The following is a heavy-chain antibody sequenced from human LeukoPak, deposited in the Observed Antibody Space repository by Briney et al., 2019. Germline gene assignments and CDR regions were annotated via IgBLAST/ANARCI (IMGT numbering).Heavy chain of an antibody. CDR1: GGSFSGYY. D-gene: IGHD3-10*01. Sequence: TSETLSLTCAVYGGSFSGYYWSWIRQPPGKGLEWSGEINHSGSTNYNPSLKSRVTISVDTSKNQFSLKLSSVTAADTAVYYCARGALRYRARGALHNWFDPWGQGTLVTVSS. J-gene: IGHJ5*02. V-gene: IGHV4-34*01. CDR3: ARGALRYRARGALHNWFDP. CDR2: INHSGST.